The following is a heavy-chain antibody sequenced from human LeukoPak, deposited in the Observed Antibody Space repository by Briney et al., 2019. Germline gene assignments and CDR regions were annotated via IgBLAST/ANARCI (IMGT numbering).Heavy chain of an antibody. V-gene: IGHV4-59*01. CDR3: ARGSGSLYFDY. D-gene: IGHD3-10*01. J-gene: IGHJ4*02. CDR2: IYYSGST. CDR1: GGSISSYY. Sequence: SETLSLTCTVSGGSISSYYWSWIRQPPGKGLEWIGYIYYSGSTNYNPSLKSRVTISVDTSKNQFSLKLRSVTAADTAVYYCARGSGSLYFDYWGQGTLVTVSS.